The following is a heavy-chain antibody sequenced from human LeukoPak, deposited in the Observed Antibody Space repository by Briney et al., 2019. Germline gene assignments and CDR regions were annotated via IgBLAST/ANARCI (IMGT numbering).Heavy chain of an antibody. J-gene: IGHJ4*02. CDR2: IDYSGTT. V-gene: IGHV4-39*01. Sequence: SETLSLTCTVSGGSISSTSYYWAWIRQLPGRGLEWIGSIDYSGTTYYNPSLKSRVTISVDTSKNQFSLKLSSVTASDTAKYFCARRGQAAGSKGAFDYWGQGTLVTVSS. D-gene: IGHD6-13*01. CDR1: GGSISSTSYY. CDR3: ARRGQAAGSKGAFDY.